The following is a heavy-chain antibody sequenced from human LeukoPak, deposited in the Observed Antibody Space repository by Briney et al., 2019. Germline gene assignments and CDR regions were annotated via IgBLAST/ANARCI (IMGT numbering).Heavy chain of an antibody. Sequence: GGSLRLSCVASGFSFNNYRMTWVRQAPGKGLEWVANIKQDGSEKQYVDSVKGRFAISRDNAKRSLYLQINTLRAEDAAVYYCVRGPHIAATSYWGQGTLVTVSS. J-gene: IGHJ4*02. CDR2: IKQDGSEK. CDR3: VRGPHIAATSY. CDR1: GFSFNNYR. D-gene: IGHD6-25*01. V-gene: IGHV3-7*03.